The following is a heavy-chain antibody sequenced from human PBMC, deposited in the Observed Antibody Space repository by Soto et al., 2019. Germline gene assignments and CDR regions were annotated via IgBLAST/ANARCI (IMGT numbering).Heavy chain of an antibody. CDR3: ARLTRGIGPDY. V-gene: IGHV4-59*08. J-gene: IGHJ4*02. CDR1: GGSISSYY. CDR2: IYYSGST. Sequence: QVQLQESGPGLVKPSETLSLTCTVSGGSISSYYWSWIRQPPGKGLEWIGYIYYSGSTNYNPSLKSRAPISVDTSKNQFSLKLSSVTAADTAVYYCARLTRGIGPDYWGQGTLVTVSS. D-gene: IGHD3-10*01.